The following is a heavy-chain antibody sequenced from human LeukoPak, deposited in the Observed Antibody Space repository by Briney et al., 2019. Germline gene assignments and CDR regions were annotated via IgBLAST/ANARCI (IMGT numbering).Heavy chain of an antibody. Sequence: SQTLSLTCTVSGGSISSGDYYWSWIRQPSGKGLEWIGRIYTSGSTNYNPSLKSRVTISVDTSKNQFSLKLSSVTAADTAVYYCARADYYDSSGQSFDSWGQGTLVTVSS. V-gene: IGHV4-61*02. CDR1: GGSISSGDYY. CDR3: ARADYYDSSGQSFDS. D-gene: IGHD3-22*01. CDR2: IYTSGST. J-gene: IGHJ4*02.